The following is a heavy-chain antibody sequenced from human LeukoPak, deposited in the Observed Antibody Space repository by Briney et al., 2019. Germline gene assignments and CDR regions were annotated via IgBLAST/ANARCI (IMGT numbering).Heavy chain of an antibody. CDR1: GFTLSSYA. J-gene: IGHJ4*02. CDR3: AKASGGYAVYFDY. V-gene: IGHV3-23*01. D-gene: IGHD5-12*01. CDR2: ISGSGGST. Sequence: HPGGSLRLSCAASGFTLSSYAMSWVRQAPGKGLEWVSGISGSGGSTYYADSVKGRFTISRDNSKNTLYLQMNSLRAEDTAVYYCAKASGGYAVYFDYWGQGTLVTVSS.